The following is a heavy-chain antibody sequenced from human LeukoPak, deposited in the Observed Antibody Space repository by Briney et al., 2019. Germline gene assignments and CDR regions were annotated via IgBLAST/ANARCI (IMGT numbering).Heavy chain of an antibody. J-gene: IGHJ6*03. Sequence: SETLSLTCTVSGGSISSGSYYWSWIRQPPGKGLEWIGHIYYSGSTNYNPSLKSRGTISVDTSKNQFSLKLSSVTAADTAVYYCARDSGWFTRGAYYYYMDVWGKGTTVTVSS. CDR1: GGSISSGSYY. CDR2: IYYSGST. V-gene: IGHV4-61*01. D-gene: IGHD3-10*01. CDR3: ARDSGWFTRGAYYYYMDV.